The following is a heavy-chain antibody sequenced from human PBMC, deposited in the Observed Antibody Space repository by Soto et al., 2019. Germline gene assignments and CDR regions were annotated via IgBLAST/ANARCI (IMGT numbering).Heavy chain of an antibody. D-gene: IGHD6-6*01. Sequence: KTSETLSLTCTVSGGSISSYYWSWIRHPPGKGLEWIGYIYYSGSTNYNPSLKSRVTISVDTSKNQFSLKLSSVTAADTAVYYCARGPLIAARRGGGMDVWGQGTTVTVSS. CDR1: GGSISSYY. CDR3: ARGPLIAARRGGGMDV. V-gene: IGHV4-59*01. CDR2: IYYSGST. J-gene: IGHJ6*02.